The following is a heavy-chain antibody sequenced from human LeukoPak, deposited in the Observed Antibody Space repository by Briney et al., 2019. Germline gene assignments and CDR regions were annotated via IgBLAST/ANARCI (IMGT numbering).Heavy chain of an antibody. CDR1: GGSVSSYY. CDR2: IYYSGST. D-gene: IGHD3-9*01. V-gene: IGHV4-59*08. J-gene: IGHJ2*01. Sequence: SETLSLTCTVSGGSVSSYYWSWIRQPPGKGLEWIGYIYYSGSTNYNPSLKSRVTISVDTSKNQFSLKLSSVTAADTAVYYCARLRYDILTGSVWYFDLWGRGTLVTVSS. CDR3: ARLRYDILTGSVWYFDL.